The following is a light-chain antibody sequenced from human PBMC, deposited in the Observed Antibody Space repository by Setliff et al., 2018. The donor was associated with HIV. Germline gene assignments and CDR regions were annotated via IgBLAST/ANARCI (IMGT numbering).Light chain of an antibody. J-gene: IGLJ1*01. CDR2: EVN. CDR3: SSSTTNSAYV. Sequence: QSALTQPASVPGSPGQSIAISCTGTSSDVGGYTYVSWYQQHPGKAPKLMIYEVNNRPSGVSDRFSGSKSGNTASLTISGLQAEDEADYYCSSSTTNSAYVFGTGTKVTVL. CDR1: SSDVGGYTY. V-gene: IGLV2-14*01.